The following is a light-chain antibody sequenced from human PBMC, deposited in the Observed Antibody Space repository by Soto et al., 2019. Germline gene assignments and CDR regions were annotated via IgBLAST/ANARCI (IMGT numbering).Light chain of an antibody. CDR1: STDVGDSNH. V-gene: IGLV2-14*01. CDR2: DVT. Sequence: QSVLTQPASVSGSPGQSITISCTGTSTDVGDSNHVSWYQQHPGKAPKLVISDVTYRPSGVSNRFSGSKSGSTASLTISGLQTEDEADYYCGSFSTTYVFATGTKVTVL. J-gene: IGLJ1*01. CDR3: GSFSTTYV.